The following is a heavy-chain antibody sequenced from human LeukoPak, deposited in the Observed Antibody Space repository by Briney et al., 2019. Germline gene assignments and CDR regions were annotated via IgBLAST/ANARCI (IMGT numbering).Heavy chain of an antibody. CDR3: ARLARGFDP. J-gene: IGHJ5*02. CDR2: IYYSGST. V-gene: IGHV4-39*01. CDR1: GGSISSSSYY. D-gene: IGHD3-3*02. Sequence: PSETLSLTCTVSGGSISSSSYYWGWIRQPPGKGLEWIGSIYYSGSTYYNPSLKSRVTISVDTSKNQFSLKLSSVTAADTAVYYCARLARGFDPWGQGTLVTVSS.